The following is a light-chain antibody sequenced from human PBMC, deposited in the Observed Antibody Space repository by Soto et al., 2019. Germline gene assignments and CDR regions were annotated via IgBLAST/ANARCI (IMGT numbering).Light chain of an antibody. V-gene: IGKV3-15*01. CDR1: QSVSNN. CDR2: ATS. CDR3: QQYNEGPPWT. J-gene: IGKJ1*01. Sequence: EIEMTQSPATLTVSPGERATLSCRASQSVSNNLAWYQQKPGQAPRLLIYATSTRATGIPARFSGSGSGTEFTLTISSLQSEDFAAYYCQQYNEGPPWTFGHGTKVEIK.